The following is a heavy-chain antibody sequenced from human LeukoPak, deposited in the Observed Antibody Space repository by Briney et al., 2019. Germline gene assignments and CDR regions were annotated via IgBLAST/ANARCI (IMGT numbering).Heavy chain of an antibody. D-gene: IGHD5-12*01. J-gene: IGHJ4*02. CDR3: ARERGYSGYDYQDFDY. V-gene: IGHV4-61*02. Sequence: SQTLSLTCTVSGGSISSGSYYWSWIRQPAGKGLEWIGRIYTSGSTNYNPSLKSRVTVSVDTSKNQFSLKLSSVTAADTAVYYCARERGYSGYDYQDFDYWGQGTLVTVSS. CDR1: GGSISSGSYY. CDR2: IYTSGST.